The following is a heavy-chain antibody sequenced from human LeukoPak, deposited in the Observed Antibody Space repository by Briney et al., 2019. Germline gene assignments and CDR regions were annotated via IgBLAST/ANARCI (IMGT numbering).Heavy chain of an antibody. CDR1: GFTFDGYA. D-gene: IGHD2-15*01. J-gene: IGHJ4*02. CDR3: AKGPYCSGGSCYSYFDY. Sequence: LPGGSLRLSCAASGFTFDGYAMHWVRQAPGKGLEWVSGISWNSGSIGYADSVKGRFTISRDNAKNSLYLQMNSLRAEDTALYYCAKGPYCSGGSCYSYFDYWGQGTLVTVSS. CDR2: ISWNSGSI. V-gene: IGHV3-9*01.